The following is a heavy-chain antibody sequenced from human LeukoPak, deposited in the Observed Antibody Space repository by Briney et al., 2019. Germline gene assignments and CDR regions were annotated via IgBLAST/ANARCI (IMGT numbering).Heavy chain of an antibody. CDR2: IYYSGST. Sequence: PSQTLSLTCTVSGGSISSGGYYWSWIRQHPGKGLEWIGYIYYSGSTYYNPSLKSRVTISVDTSKNQFSLKLSSVTAADTAVYYCARVDDSSGYYQYYFDYRGQGTLVTVSS. CDR3: ARVDDSSGYYQYYFDY. V-gene: IGHV4-31*03. CDR1: GGSISSGGYY. J-gene: IGHJ4*02. D-gene: IGHD3-22*01.